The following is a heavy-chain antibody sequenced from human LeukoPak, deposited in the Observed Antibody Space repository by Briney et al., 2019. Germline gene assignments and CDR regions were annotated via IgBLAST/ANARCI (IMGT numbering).Heavy chain of an antibody. V-gene: IGHV4-30-4*01. Sequence: SQTLSLTCTVSGGSISSGDYYWSWIRQPPGKGLEWIGYIYYSGSTYCNPSLKSRVTISVDTSKNQFSLKLSSVTAADTAVYYCAREDSGDSYAFDIWGQGTMVTVSS. CDR3: AREDSGDSYAFDI. D-gene: IGHD4-17*01. CDR1: GGSISSGDYY. CDR2: IYYSGST. J-gene: IGHJ3*02.